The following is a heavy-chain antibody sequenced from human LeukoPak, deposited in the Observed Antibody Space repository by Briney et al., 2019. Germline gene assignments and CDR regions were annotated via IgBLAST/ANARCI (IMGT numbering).Heavy chain of an antibody. D-gene: IGHD3-10*01. CDR2: INPNSGGT. V-gene: IGHV1-2*02. Sequence: WASVKVSCKASGYTFTGYYMHWVRQAPGQGLEWMGWINPNSGGTNYAQKFQGRVTMTRDTSISTAYMELSRLRSEDTAVYYCARVVSEEFGELSLDYWGQGTLVTVSS. CDR1: GYTFTGYY. CDR3: ARVVSEEFGELSLDY. J-gene: IGHJ4*02.